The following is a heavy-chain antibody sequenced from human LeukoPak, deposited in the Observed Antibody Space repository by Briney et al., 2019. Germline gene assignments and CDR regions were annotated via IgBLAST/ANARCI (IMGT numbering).Heavy chain of an antibody. V-gene: IGHV3-30*03. D-gene: IGHD3-10*01. CDR1: GFSFTSYG. CDR3: ARDLSPVVRASPMGY. CDR2: ITYDGYYK. Sequence: GTSLRLSCAASGFSFTSYGMHWVRQAPGKGLEWVALITYDGYYKYYSDSVKGRFTISSDTSKNTLYLQMNSLRAEDTAVYYCARDLSPVVRASPMGYWGQGTLVTVSS. J-gene: IGHJ4*02.